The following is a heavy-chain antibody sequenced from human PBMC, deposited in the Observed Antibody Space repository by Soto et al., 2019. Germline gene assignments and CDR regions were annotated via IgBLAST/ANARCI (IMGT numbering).Heavy chain of an antibody. CDR3: ARDRGPFWRGYWDAFDI. J-gene: IGHJ3*02. CDR1: GYTFTSYG. D-gene: IGHD3-3*01. V-gene: IGHV1-18*01. Sequence: GASVKVSWKASGYTFTSYGISWVRQAPGQGLEWMGWISAYNGNTNYAQKLQGRVTMTTDTSTSTAYMELRSLRSDDTAVYYCARDRGPFWRGYWDAFDIWGQGTMGTVSS. CDR2: ISAYNGNT.